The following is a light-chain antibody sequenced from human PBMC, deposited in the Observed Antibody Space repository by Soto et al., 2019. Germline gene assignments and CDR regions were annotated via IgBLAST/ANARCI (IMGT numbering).Light chain of an antibody. Sequence: IVLTQSPGTLSLSPGERATLSCRASKSVSSSYLAWYQQKPCQSPRLLIYGASSRATGIPDRFSGSGSGTDFTLTISRLEPEDFAVYYCQQYGSSRWTFGQGTKVAIK. CDR2: GAS. CDR3: QQYGSSRWT. J-gene: IGKJ1*01. V-gene: IGKV3-20*01. CDR1: KSVSSSY.